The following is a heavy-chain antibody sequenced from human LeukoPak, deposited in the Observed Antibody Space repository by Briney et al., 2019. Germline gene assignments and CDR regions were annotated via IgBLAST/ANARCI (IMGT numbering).Heavy chain of an antibody. V-gene: IGHV4-39*07. J-gene: IGHJ5*02. CDR3: ARNMVRVNWFDP. CDR2: MFYGGST. Sequence: PSETLSLTCTVSGGSIRSDYYWDWIRQPPGKGLEFIGSMFYGGSTYYNPSLKSRVTISVDTSKNQFSLKLTSVIAADTAVYYCARNMVRVNWFDPWGQGTLVTGSS. CDR1: GGSIRSDYY. D-gene: IGHD3-10*01.